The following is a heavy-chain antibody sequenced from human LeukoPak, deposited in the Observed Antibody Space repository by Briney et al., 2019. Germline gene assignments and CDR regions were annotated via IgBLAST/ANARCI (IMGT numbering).Heavy chain of an antibody. CDR2: ISSSSSTI. D-gene: IGHD1-26*01. V-gene: IGHV3-48*01. Sequence: GGSLRLSCAASGFTFSSYSMNWVRQAPGKGLEWVSYISSSSSTIYYADSVKGRFTISRDNAKNSLYLQMNSLRAEDTAVYYCARVGATSFLSYYYYYMDVWGKGTTVTVSS. CDR1: GFTFSSYS. J-gene: IGHJ6*03. CDR3: ARVGATSFLSYYYYYMDV.